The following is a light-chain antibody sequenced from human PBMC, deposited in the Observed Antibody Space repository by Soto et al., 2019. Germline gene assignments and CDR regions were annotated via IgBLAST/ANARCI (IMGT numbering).Light chain of an antibody. J-gene: IGKJ5*01. CDR3: QQRSNWPLIT. Sequence: EIVLTQSPATLSLSPGERATLSCRAIQSVSNNYLAWYQQKPGQAPRLLIYDASNRATGIPARFSGSGSGTDFTLTISSLEPEDFAVFYCQQRSNWPLITFGQGTRLEIK. V-gene: IGKV3-11*01. CDR2: DAS. CDR1: QSVSNNY.